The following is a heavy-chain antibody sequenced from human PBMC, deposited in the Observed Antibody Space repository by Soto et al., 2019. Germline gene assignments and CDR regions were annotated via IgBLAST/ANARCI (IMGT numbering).Heavy chain of an antibody. V-gene: IGHV1-18*01. Sequence: QAQLVQSGADVKKPGASVTVSWKGSGYSFTHYGISWVRQAPGQGLEWMGWIGNNSGNTNYAQKIKGRVTMTTDTCTRTAYMELRSLRSEDPAVYYCARAGVCSGDSCYSSPDDAFDIWGQGTRVTVSS. J-gene: IGHJ3*02. D-gene: IGHD2-15*01. CDR3: ARAGVCSGDSCYSSPDDAFDI. CDR1: GYSFTHYG. CDR2: IGNNSGNT.